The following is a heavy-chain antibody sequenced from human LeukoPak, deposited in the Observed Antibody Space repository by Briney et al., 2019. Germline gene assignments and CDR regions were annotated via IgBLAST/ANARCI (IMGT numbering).Heavy chain of an antibody. D-gene: IGHD2-21*01. CDR3: TRVGVDGGDLHRYFDY. CDR1: GFTFRKAW. CDR2: TRNRPKSYTT. V-gene: IGHV3-72*01. Sequence: GGSLRLSCAASGFTASGFTFRKAWMSWVRQAPGKGLEWVGRTRNRPKSYTTDYAASVKGRFSISRDESKNSVFLQMSNLETEDTAVYYCTRVGVDGGDLHRYFDYWGQGTLVTVSS. J-gene: IGHJ4*02.